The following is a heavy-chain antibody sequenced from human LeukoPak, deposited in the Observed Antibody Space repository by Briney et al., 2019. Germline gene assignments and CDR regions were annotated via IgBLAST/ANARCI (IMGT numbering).Heavy chain of an antibody. Sequence: PSETLSLTCAVYGGSFSGYYWSWIRQPPGKGLEWIGEINHSGSTNYNPSLKSRVTISVDTSKNQFSLKLSSVTAADTAVYYCARGRLSTNLQYFQHWGQGTLVTVSS. D-gene: IGHD4/OR15-4a*01. V-gene: IGHV4-34*01. J-gene: IGHJ1*01. CDR2: INHSGST. CDR1: GGSFSGYY. CDR3: ARGRLSTNLQYFQH.